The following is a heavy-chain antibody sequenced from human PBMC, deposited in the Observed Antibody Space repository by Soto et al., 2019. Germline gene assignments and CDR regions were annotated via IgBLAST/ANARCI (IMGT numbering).Heavy chain of an antibody. J-gene: IGHJ3*02. CDR3: ARHGDIVLVPAALDAFDI. D-gene: IGHD2-2*01. V-gene: IGHV5-51*01. CDR1: GYSFTSYW. CDR2: IYPGDSDT. Sequence: GESLKISCKGSGYSFTSYWIGWVRQMPGKGLEWMGIIYPGDSDTRYSPSFQGQVTISADKSISTAYLQWSSLKASDTAMYYCARHGDIVLVPAALDAFDIWGQGTMVPVSS.